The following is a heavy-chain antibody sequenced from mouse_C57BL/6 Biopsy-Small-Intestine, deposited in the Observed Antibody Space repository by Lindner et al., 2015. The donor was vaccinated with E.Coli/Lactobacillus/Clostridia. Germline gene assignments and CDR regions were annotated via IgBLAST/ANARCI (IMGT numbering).Heavy chain of an antibody. CDR2: ISGDNDKT. V-gene: IGHV1-84*02. D-gene: IGHD1-1*02. CDR3: ALTISGTPFEY. Sequence: SVKVSCKASGYTFSAFGITWVRQAPGQGLEWMGWISGDNDKTKLAQRFQGRVTMATDTSTSTAYMDLRSLRSDDTAMYFCALTISGTPFEYWGQGTLVTVSS. J-gene: IGHJ4*01. CDR1: GYTFSAFG.